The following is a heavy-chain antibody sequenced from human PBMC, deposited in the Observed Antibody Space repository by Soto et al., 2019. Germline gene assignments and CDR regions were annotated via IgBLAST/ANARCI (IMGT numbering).Heavy chain of an antibody. V-gene: IGHV3-33*01. Sequence: QVQLVESGGGVVQPGTSLRLSCAASGFTFSTYGMHWVRQAPGKGLEWVAGIWYDGTNKNYADYVKGRFTISRDNSKTTLYLQLSSLRPEDTAVYYCARESHGDYVCDHWGQGTLVTVSS. CDR3: ARESHGDYVCDH. J-gene: IGHJ4*02. CDR1: GFTFSTYG. CDR2: IWYDGTNK. D-gene: IGHD4-17*01.